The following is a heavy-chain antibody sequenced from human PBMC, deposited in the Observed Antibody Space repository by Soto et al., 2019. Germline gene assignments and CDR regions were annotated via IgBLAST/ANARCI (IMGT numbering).Heavy chain of an antibody. D-gene: IGHD2-15*01. Sequence: QVQLQQWGAGLLKPSETLSLTCAVYGGSFSGYYWSWIRQPPGKGLEWIGEINHSGSTNYNPSLKSRVTISVDTSKNPFSLKLSSVTAADTAVYYCARVAPNCSGGSCAPHFDYWGQGTLVTVSS. CDR1: GGSFSGYY. CDR3: ARVAPNCSGGSCAPHFDY. J-gene: IGHJ4*02. CDR2: INHSGST. V-gene: IGHV4-34*01.